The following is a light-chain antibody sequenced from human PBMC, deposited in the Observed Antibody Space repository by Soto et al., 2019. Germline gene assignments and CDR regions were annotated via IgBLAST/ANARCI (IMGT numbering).Light chain of an antibody. CDR3: QQYYSDPVT. CDR1: QSISSY. Sequence: AIRMTQSPSSLSASTGDRVTITCRASQSISSYLAWYQQKPGKAPKLLIYAASTLQSGVPSRFSGGGSGTDFTLTISCLQSEDFATYYCQQYYSDPVTFGHGTKLDIK. CDR2: AAS. V-gene: IGKV1-8*01. J-gene: IGKJ2*01.